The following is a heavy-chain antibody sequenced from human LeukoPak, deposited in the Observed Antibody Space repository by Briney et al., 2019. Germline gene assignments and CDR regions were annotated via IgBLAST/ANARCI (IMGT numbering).Heavy chain of an antibody. D-gene: IGHD3-22*01. CDR3: ASLTYYFDSSGYYPGYFQH. Sequence: GGSLRLSCAASGFTFSDYYMSWIRQAPGKGLEWVSYISSSNSYTNYADSVKGRFYADSVKGRLTISRDNAKNSLYLQMNSLRAEDTAVYYCASLTYYFDSSGYYPGYFQHWGQGTLVTVSS. CDR2: ISSSNSYT. CDR1: GFTFSDYY. J-gene: IGHJ1*01. V-gene: IGHV3-11*03.